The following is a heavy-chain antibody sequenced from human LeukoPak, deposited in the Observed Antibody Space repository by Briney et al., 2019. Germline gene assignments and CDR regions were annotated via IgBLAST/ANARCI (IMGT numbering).Heavy chain of an antibody. V-gene: IGHV1-18*01. CDR3: ATEGKMVRGVYTDY. D-gene: IGHD3-10*01. Sequence: ASAKVSCKASGYTFTSYGITWVRQAPGQGLEWMGWSSPYNGNTNYAQKFQGRVTMTTDTSTSTVYMELSSLRSEDTAVYYCATEGKMVRGVYTDYWGQGTLVTVSS. CDR2: SSPYNGNT. CDR1: GYTFTSYG. J-gene: IGHJ4*02.